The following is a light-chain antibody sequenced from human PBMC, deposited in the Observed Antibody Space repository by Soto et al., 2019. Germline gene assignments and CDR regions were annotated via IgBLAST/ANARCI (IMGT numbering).Light chain of an antibody. CDR1: QSVYSS. V-gene: IGKV3-15*01. Sequence: ILLTQSPATLSLSPGERATLSCRATQSVYSSLAWYQQKHGQAPRLLLYGASTRATGIPARFSGSGSGTELTHTISRLQSEDFAVYYCQQYNNWPPWTFGQGTKVDI. CDR2: GAS. J-gene: IGKJ1*01. CDR3: QQYNNWPPWT.